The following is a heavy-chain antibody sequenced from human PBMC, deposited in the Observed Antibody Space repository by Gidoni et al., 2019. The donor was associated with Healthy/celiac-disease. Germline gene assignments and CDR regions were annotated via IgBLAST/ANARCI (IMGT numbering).Heavy chain of an antibody. CDR1: GGSFSGYY. Sequence: QVQLQQWGAGLLKPSETLSLTCAVYGGSFSGYYWSWIRQPPGKGLEWIGEINHSGSTNYNPSLKSRVTISVDTSKNQFSLKLSSVTAADTAVYYCARSGDNSGYDYPFDYWGQGTLVTVSS. V-gene: IGHV4-34*01. CDR3: ARSGDNSGYDYPFDY. J-gene: IGHJ4*02. CDR2: INHSGST. D-gene: IGHD5-12*01.